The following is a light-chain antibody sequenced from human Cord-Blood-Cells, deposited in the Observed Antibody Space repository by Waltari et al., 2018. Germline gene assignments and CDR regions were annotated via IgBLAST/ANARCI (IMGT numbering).Light chain of an antibody. CDR3: QQYYSTPYT. Sequence: DIVMTQSPDSLAVSLGERATINFKSRQSVLYSSNNKNYLAWYQQKPGQPPKLLIYWASTRESGVPDRFSGSGSGTDFTLTISSLQAEDVAVYYCQQYYSTPYTFDQGTKLEIK. V-gene: IGKV4-1*01. CDR1: QSVLYSSNNKNY. J-gene: IGKJ2*01. CDR2: WAS.